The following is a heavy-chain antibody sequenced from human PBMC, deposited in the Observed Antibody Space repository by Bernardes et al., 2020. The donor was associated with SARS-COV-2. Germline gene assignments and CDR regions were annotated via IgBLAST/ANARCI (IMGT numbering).Heavy chain of an antibody. CDR3: AKDFERDFWSGGPDY. CDR1: GFTFSNYL. Sequence: GSLRLSCVASGFTFSNYLFSWFRQAPGKGLEWVSAISGSGGSTYYADSVKGRFTISRDNSKNTLYLQMNSLRAEDTAVYYCAKDFERDFWSGGPDYWGQGTLVTVSS. D-gene: IGHD3-3*01. CDR2: ISGSGGST. V-gene: IGHV3-23*01. J-gene: IGHJ4*02.